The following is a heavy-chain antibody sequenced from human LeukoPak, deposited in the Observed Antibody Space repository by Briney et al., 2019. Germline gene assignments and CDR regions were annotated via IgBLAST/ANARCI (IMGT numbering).Heavy chain of an antibody. Sequence: RASVKLSCKASGFIFTGYGFTWVRQAPGQGLERMGWISANDGKIHYSERHQGRVTMSTDTVTSTVYMELRSLRSDDTAVYYCARELHVERDDYWGQGTLVTVSS. V-gene: IGHV1-18*01. CDR1: GFIFTGYG. CDR3: ARELHVERDDY. D-gene: IGHD1-1*01. CDR2: ISANDGKI. J-gene: IGHJ4*02.